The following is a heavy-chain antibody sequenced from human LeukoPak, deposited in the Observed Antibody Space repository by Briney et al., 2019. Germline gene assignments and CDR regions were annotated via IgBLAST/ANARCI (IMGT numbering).Heavy chain of an antibody. Sequence: PSGGSLRLSCAAPGFTFSSYAMAWVRQAPGKGLEWVSAISGSGAYTYYADSVKGRFAISRDSSKNTLYLQMNSLRAEDTAIYYCAKDIGPDYGDYLDYWGQGTLVTVSS. CDR2: ISGSGAYT. CDR1: GFTFSSYA. J-gene: IGHJ4*02. D-gene: IGHD4-17*01. CDR3: AKDIGPDYGDYLDY. V-gene: IGHV3-23*01.